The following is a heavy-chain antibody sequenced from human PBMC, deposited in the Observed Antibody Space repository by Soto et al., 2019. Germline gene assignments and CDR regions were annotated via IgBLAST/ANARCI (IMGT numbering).Heavy chain of an antibody. Sequence: QVQLQESGPGLVEPSGTLSLTCLVSGASIISSDWWIWVRQTPGKGLEWIGEIFHSGRTNYSPSLKSRVTISVDTSRNQFSLNVASVNAADTAVYFCAGGRDYDYWGQGTLVTVSS. D-gene: IGHD1-26*01. CDR2: IFHSGRT. CDR1: GASIISSDW. J-gene: IGHJ4*02. CDR3: AGGRDYDY. V-gene: IGHV4-4*02.